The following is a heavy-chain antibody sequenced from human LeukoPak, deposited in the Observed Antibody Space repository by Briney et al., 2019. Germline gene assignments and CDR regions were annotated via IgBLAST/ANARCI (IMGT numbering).Heavy chain of an antibody. V-gene: IGHV1-18*01. CDR2: ISAYNGNT. CDR1: GYTFTNYG. J-gene: IGHJ4*02. CDR3: ARENTAYYDFWSGYYQSPRFDY. D-gene: IGHD3-3*01. Sequence: GASVKVSCKASGYTFTNYGISWVRQAPGQGLEWMGWISAYNGNTNYAQKLQGRVTMTTDTSTSTANMELRSLRSDDTAVYYCARENTAYYDFWSGYYQSPRFDYWGQGTLVTVSS.